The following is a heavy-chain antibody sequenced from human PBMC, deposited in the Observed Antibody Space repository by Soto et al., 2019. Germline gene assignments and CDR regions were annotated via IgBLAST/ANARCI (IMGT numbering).Heavy chain of an antibody. Sequence: LGESLKISCKGSGHSFTSYWIGWVRQMPGKGLEWIGIIYPGDSDSRYSPSFQGQVTISADKSISTAYLQWSRLKASDTAMYYCAFFPSLAATGGESDFWGQGTLVTVSS. CDR1: GHSFTSYW. CDR3: AFFPSLAATGGESDF. CDR2: IYPGDSDS. D-gene: IGHD2-15*01. J-gene: IGHJ4*02. V-gene: IGHV5-51*01.